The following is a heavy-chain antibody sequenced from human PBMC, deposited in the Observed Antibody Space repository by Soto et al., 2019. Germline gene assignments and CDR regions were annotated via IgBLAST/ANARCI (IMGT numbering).Heavy chain of an antibody. Sequence: QLQLQESGPGLVRPSETLSLTCTVSGGSISGSDYYWGWIRQPPGKGLEWIGNIFYSGKTYYSPSLKSRATISVDTSKNQCSLKLSSVTVADTAIYYCTDMRGQWLPRDWGQGTLVTVSS. D-gene: IGHD6-19*01. CDR1: GGSISGSDYY. V-gene: IGHV4-39*01. CDR2: IFYSGKT. J-gene: IGHJ4*02. CDR3: TDMRGQWLPRD.